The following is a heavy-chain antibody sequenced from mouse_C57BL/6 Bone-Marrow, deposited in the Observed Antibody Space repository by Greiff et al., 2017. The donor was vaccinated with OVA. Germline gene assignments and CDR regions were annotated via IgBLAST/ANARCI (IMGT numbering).Heavy chain of an antibody. CDR3: ARSRDPKGYYAMDY. J-gene: IGHJ4*01. CDR2: IDPSYSYT. V-gene: IGHV1-69*01. D-gene: IGHD3-3*01. CDR1: GYTFTSYW. Sequence: QVQLKQPGAELVMPGASVKLSCKASGYTFTSYWMHWVKQRPGQGLEWIGEIDPSYSYTNYNQKFKGKSTLTVDKSSSAAYMQLSSLTSEDSAVYYCARSRDPKGYYAMDYWGQGTSVTVSS.